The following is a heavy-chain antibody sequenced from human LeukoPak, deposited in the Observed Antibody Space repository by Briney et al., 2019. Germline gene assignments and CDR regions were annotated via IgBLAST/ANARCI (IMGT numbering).Heavy chain of an antibody. Sequence: GGSLRLSCAASGFTFSSYGMHWVRQAPGKGLEWVAIISYDGSNKYYADSVKGRFTIPRDNSMNTLYLQMNSLRAEDTAVYYCAKDRKTRNSSGYYYDYWGQGTLVTVSS. J-gene: IGHJ4*02. V-gene: IGHV3-30*18. CDR2: ISYDGSNK. CDR3: AKDRKTRNSSGYYYDY. D-gene: IGHD3-22*01. CDR1: GFTFSSYG.